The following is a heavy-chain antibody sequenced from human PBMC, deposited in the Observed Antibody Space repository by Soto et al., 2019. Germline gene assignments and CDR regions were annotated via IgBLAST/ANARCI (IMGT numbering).Heavy chain of an antibody. V-gene: IGHV3-74*01. D-gene: IGHD3-16*01. J-gene: IGHJ4*02. Sequence: EVQLVESGGGLVQSGESLRLSCAASGFTFSSYWMHWVRQAPGKGLVWVSRTNEDGSRTDYADSVQGRFTISRDNAKNALYLQMNSLRAEDTARYFCSRDLCCQSDYWGQGILVTVSS. CDR1: GFTFSSYW. CDR2: TNEDGSRT. CDR3: SRDLCCQSDY.